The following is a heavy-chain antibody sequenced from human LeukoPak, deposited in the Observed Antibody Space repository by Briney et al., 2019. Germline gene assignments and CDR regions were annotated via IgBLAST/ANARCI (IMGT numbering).Heavy chain of an antibody. Sequence: GESLKISCKGSGYRFSSYWIGWVRQMPGKGLEWMGIIHPRDSETRYSPSFQGQVTISADKSISTAYLQWSSLKASDTAMYYCVRALGYCSSGSCYYYDYWGQGTLVTVSS. CDR2: IHPRDSET. D-gene: IGHD2-15*01. V-gene: IGHV5-51*01. J-gene: IGHJ4*02. CDR3: VRALGYCSSGSCYYYDY. CDR1: GYRFSSYW.